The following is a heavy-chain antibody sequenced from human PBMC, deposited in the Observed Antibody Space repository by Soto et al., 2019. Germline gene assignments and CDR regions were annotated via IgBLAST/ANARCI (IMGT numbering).Heavy chain of an antibody. CDR3: ARTGTGITGTTVLYYYYGMDV. Sequence: KTSETLSLTCAVYGGSFSGYYWSWIRQPPGKGLEWIGEINHSGSTNYNPSLKSRVTISVDTSKNQFSLKLSSVTAADTAVYYCARTGTGITGTTVLYYYYGMDVWGQGTTVTVSS. CDR1: GGSFSGYY. D-gene: IGHD1-20*01. CDR2: INHSGST. J-gene: IGHJ6*02. V-gene: IGHV4-34*01.